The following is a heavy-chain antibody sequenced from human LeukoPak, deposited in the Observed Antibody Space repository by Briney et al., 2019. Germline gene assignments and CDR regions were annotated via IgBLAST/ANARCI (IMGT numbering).Heavy chain of an antibody. V-gene: IGHV1-2*06. CDR2: INPNTGGT. CDR3: AISRDYGDYYFDS. D-gene: IGHD4-17*01. CDR1: GYIFTGYY. Sequence: GASVTVSCKASGYIFTGYYLHWVRQALGQGLEWMGRINPNTGGTDYAQKFQGRVTTTRDTSISTAYMEVSRLTSDDAAVYFCAISRDYGDYYFDSWGQGTLVTVSS. J-gene: IGHJ4*02.